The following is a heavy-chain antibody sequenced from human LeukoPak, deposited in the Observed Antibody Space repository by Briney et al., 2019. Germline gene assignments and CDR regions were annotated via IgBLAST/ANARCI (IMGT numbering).Heavy chain of an antibody. V-gene: IGHV3-23*01. CDR3: AKVDTMVREVITPREGYFDY. D-gene: IGHD3-10*01. Sequence: GGSLRLSCAASGFTFSSYAMSWVRQAPGKGLEWVSAISGSGGSTYYADSVKGRFTISRDNSKNTLYLQMNSLRAEDTAVYYCAKVDTMVREVITPREGYFDYWGQGTLVTVSS. CDR1: GFTFSSYA. CDR2: ISGSGGST. J-gene: IGHJ4*02.